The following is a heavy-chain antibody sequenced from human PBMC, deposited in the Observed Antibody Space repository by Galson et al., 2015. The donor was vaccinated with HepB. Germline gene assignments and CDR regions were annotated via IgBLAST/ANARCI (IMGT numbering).Heavy chain of an antibody. CDR3: AKDSHPGLEYSSSWYPRDNWFDP. Sequence: SLRLSCAASGFTFDDYTMHWVRQAPGKGLEWVSLISWDGGSTYYADSVKGRFTISRDNSKNSLYLQMNSLRTEDTALYYCAKDSHPGLEYSSSWYPRDNWFDPWGQGTLVTVSS. J-gene: IGHJ5*02. V-gene: IGHV3-43*01. D-gene: IGHD6-13*01. CDR2: ISWDGGST. CDR1: GFTFDDYT.